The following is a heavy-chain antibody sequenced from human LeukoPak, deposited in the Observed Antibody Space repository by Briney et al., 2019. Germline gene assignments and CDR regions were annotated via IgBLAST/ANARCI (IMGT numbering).Heavy chain of an antibody. V-gene: IGHV3-23*01. Sequence: PGGSLRLSCGASGFTFSSYAMSWVRQAPGKGLEWVSAISASGGDTFYADSVKGRFTISRDNSKNTLYLQMNSLGADDTAVYYCAKLYGYYDSTGYHYYFDYWGQGTLVTVSS. CDR3: AKLYGYYDSTGYHYYFDY. J-gene: IGHJ4*02. CDR2: ISASGGDT. D-gene: IGHD3-22*01. CDR1: GFTFSSYA.